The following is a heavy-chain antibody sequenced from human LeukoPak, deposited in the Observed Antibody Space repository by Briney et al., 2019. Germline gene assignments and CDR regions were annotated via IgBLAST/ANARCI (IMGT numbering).Heavy chain of an antibody. D-gene: IGHD2-21*02. CDR3: ARGGLAYCGGDCYSGWFDP. CDR1: GYTFTSYG. V-gene: IGHV1-18*01. Sequence: GASVKVSCKASGYTFTSYGISWVRQAPGQGLEWMGWISAYNGNTNYAQKLQGRVTMTTDTSTSTAYTELRSLRSDDTAVYYCARGGLAYCGGDCYSGWFDPWGQGTLVTVSS. J-gene: IGHJ5*02. CDR2: ISAYNGNT.